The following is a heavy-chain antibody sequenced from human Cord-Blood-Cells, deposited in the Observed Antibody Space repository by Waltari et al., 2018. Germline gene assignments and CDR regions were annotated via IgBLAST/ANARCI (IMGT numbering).Heavy chain of an antibody. V-gene: IGHV4-34*01. CDR3: ARAPSIVGATGGFDY. Sequence: QVQLQQWGAGLLKPSETLSLTCAVYGGSFSGYYCSWTRQPPGKGLEWIGEINHSGSTNYNPSLKSRVTISVDTSKNQFSLKLSSVTAADTAVYYCARAPSIVGATGGFDYWGQGTLVTVSS. D-gene: IGHD1-26*01. CDR1: GGSFSGYY. CDR2: INHSGST. J-gene: IGHJ4*02.